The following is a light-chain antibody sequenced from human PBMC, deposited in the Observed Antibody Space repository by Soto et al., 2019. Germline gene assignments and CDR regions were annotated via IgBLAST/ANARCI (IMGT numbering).Light chain of an antibody. Sequence: EIVLTQSPATLCLSPGERATLSCRASQSVSRNLAWYQQKPGQAPRLLIYDASNRATGIPARFSGSGSVTDFTLTISSLEPEDSAVYYCQQRSTWATLGPAPNADI. V-gene: IGKV3-11*01. J-gene: IGKJ3*01. CDR3: QQRSTWAT. CDR1: QSVSRN. CDR2: DAS.